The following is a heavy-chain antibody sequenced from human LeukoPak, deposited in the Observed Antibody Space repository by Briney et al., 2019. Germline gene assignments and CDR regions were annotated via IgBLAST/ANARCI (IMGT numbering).Heavy chain of an antibody. CDR3: ARGRYCSGGSCYSHWFDP. CDR1: GYTFTSYD. CDR2: MNPNSGNT. J-gene: IGHJ5*02. D-gene: IGHD2-15*01. Sequence: GASVKVSCKASGYTFTSYDINWVRQATGQGLEWMGWMNPNSGNTGYAQKFQGRVTMTRNTSISTAYMELSSLRSEDTAVYYCARGRYCSGGSCYSHWFDPWGQGTLVTVSS. V-gene: IGHV1-8*01.